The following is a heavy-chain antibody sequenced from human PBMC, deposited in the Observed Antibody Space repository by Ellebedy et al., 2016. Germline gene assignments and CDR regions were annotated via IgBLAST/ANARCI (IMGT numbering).Heavy chain of an antibody. J-gene: IGHJ4*02. CDR1: GYTFTSYF. CDR2: INPSGGAT. D-gene: IGHD5-18*01. CDR3: ARNFVDTLVDHPTTSDY. Sequence: ASVKVSXXASGYTFTSYFVHWVRQAPGQGLEWMGVINPSGGATSYAQKFRGRVTMTRDTSTSTVYMELSSLRSEDTAVYYCARNFVDTLVDHPTTSDYWGQGTLVSVSS. V-gene: IGHV1-46*01.